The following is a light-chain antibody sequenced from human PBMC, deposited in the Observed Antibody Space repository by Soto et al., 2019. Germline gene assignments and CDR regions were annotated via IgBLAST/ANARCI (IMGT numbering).Light chain of an antibody. V-gene: IGKV1-5*01. CDR3: QHYESCPYP. Sequence: DIQMTQSPSFVSSSVGDRVTITCRASQSIDNWLAWYQQKPGKAPKLLIYDASTLESGVSSGFSCSGSGTEFTLTISSLRPDDFATYYCQHYESCPYPFGQGTKLEIK. CDR1: QSIDNW. J-gene: IGKJ2*01. CDR2: DAS.